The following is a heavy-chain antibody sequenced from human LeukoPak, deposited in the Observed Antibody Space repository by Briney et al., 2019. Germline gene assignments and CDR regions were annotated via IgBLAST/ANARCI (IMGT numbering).Heavy chain of an antibody. D-gene: IGHD3-3*01. CDR1: GFTFSSYS. CDR2: ISSSSSYI. Sequence: GGSLRLSCAASGFTFSSYSMNWVRQAPGKGLEWVSSISSSSSYIYYADSVKGRFTISRDNAKNSLYLQMNSLRAEDTAVYYCARDRTYYDFWSGYPFDPWGQGTLVTVSS. CDR3: ARDRTYYDFWSGYPFDP. J-gene: IGHJ5*02. V-gene: IGHV3-21*01.